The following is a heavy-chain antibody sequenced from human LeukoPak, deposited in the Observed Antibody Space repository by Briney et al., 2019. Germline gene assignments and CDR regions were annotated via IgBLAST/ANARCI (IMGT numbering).Heavy chain of an antibody. CDR2: MYDRGDT. CDR3: ARAEKAVTGTLDY. J-gene: IGHJ4*02. D-gene: IGHD6-19*01. V-gene: IGHV4-59*01. Sequence: PWETLSLTCTVSGDSISNYYWSWIRQSPGKKLEWIGYMYDRGDTIYNPSLKSRVTISTDTSKNQFALRLTSVTAADTAVYYCARAEKAVTGTLDYWGQGTLISVSS. CDR1: GDSISNYY.